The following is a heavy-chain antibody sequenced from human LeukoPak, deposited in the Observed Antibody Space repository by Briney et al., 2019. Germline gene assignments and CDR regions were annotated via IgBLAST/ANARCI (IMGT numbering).Heavy chain of an antibody. D-gene: IGHD3-3*01. CDR3: AADQSYDFWSGYPQGEAFDI. J-gene: IGHJ3*02. CDR2: IVVGSGNT. V-gene: IGHV1-58*02. CDR1: GFTFTSSA. Sequence: GASVKVSCKASGFTFTSSAMQWVRQARGQRLEWIGWIVVGSGNTNYAQKFQERVTITRDMSTSTAYMELSSLRSEDTAVYYCAADQSYDFWSGYPQGEAFDIWGQGTMVTVSS.